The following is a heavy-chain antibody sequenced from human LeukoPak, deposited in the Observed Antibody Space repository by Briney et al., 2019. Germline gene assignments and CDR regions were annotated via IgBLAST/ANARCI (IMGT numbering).Heavy chain of an antibody. CDR2: FDPEDGET. CDR3: ATGRLPTRRRNWNYEAAWDY. CDR1: GYTLTELS. Sequence: WASVKVSCKVSGYTLTELSMHWVRQAPGKGLEWMGGFDPEDGETIYAQKFQGRVTMTEDTSTDTAYMELSSLRSEDTAVYYCATGRLPTRRRNWNYEAAWDYWGQGTLVTVSS. J-gene: IGHJ4*02. D-gene: IGHD1-7*01. V-gene: IGHV1-24*01.